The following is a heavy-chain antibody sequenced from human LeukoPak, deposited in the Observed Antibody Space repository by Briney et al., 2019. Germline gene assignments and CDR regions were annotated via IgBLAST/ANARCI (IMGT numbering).Heavy chain of an antibody. J-gene: IGHJ3*02. CDR2: VRYGGST. D-gene: IGHD6-13*01. CDR1: GGSMSSNTHS. Sequence: SETLSLSCTVSGGSMSSNTHSWAWIRQPPGKGLEWIGSVRYGGSTYYNPSVNSRVSVSADTSKNHFSLNLPSVTAADTAVYYCARVSDSSLFSIHDAFDIWGQGTMVTVSS. CDR3: ARVSDSSLFSIHDAFDI. V-gene: IGHV4-39*02.